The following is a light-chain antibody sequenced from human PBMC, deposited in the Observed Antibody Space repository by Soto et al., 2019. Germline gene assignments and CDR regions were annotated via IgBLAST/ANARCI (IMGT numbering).Light chain of an antibody. CDR1: QSISIY. V-gene: IGKV1-39*01. CDR3: QQAYTTLEIP. Sequence: DIQRTPYHSSLSSSVGDRVTITCRASQSISIYLNWYQLKPGKAPNLLMYGASYLKSGVPTRFSGSGSGTDFTLTISRLQPEDFAIYYCQQAYTTLEIPFGQGTRLAV. J-gene: IGKJ5*01. CDR2: GAS.